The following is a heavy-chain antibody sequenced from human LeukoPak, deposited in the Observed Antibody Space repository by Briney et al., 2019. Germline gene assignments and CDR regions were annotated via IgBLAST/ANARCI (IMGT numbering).Heavy chain of an antibody. V-gene: IGHV3-21*01. CDR2: ISSRSTYI. Sequence: GGSLRLSCAPSGFTFTSYSMNWVRQAPGKGLEWVSSISSRSTYIYYADSVKGRFTISRDNAKNSLYLQMNSLRAEDTAVYHCVRWFDPWGHGTLVTVSS. CDR3: VRWFDP. D-gene: IGHD3-10*01. CDR1: GFTFTSYS. J-gene: IGHJ5*02.